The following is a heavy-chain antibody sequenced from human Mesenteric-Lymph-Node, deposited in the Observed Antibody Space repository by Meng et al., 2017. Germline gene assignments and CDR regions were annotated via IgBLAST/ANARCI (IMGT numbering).Heavy chain of an antibody. CDR2: IYHSGST. D-gene: IGHD1-26*01. CDR1: GGSFSGYY. V-gene: IGHV4-34*01. Sequence: QVQLQQWGAGLLKPSETLSLTCAVYGGSFSGYYWSWIRQPPGKGLEWIGEIYHSGSTNYNPSLKSRVTISVDKSKNQFSLQLNSVTPEDTAVYYCARGYGPIHSEYNFDYWGQGTLVTVSS. CDR3: ARGYGPIHSEYNFDY. J-gene: IGHJ4*02.